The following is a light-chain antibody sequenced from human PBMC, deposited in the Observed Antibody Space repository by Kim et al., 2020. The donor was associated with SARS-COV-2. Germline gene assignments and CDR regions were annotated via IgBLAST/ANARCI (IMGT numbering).Light chain of an antibody. CDR2: DDD. J-gene: IGLJ3*02. V-gene: IGLV6-57*03. Sequence: GKTVTISCTRSTGSITTNYVQWYLQRPGSAPTIVIFDDDQRPSGVSDRLSGSIDTSSNSASLTISGLTIDDEADYYCQSYDTNVWVFGGGTKLTVL. CDR3: QSYDTNVWV. CDR1: TGSITTNY.